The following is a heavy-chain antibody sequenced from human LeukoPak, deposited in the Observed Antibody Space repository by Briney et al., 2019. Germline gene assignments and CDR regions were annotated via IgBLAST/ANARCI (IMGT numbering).Heavy chain of an antibody. V-gene: IGHV3-30-3*01. J-gene: IGHJ4*02. D-gene: IGHD6-6*01. CDR1: GFTFSSYA. CDR3: ARVIIAAREDDDY. Sequence: GGSLRLSCAASGFTFSSYAMHWVRQAPSKGLEWVAVISYDGSNKYYADSVKGRFTISRDNSKNTLYLQMNSLRAEDTAVYYCARVIIAAREDDDYWGQGTLVTVSS. CDR2: ISYDGSNK.